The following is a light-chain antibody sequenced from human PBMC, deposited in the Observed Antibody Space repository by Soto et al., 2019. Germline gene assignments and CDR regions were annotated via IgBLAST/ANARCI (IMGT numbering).Light chain of an antibody. CDR2: GAS. CDR1: QSINSD. Sequence: EIFMTQSPATLSVSPGETTRLSCRASQSINSDVACYQQNVGQTPRLLIHGASTRATGIAARFSASGSGTEFPLTISGLQSEDFANYYCQQYNKWPVTCGGGTKGDIK. V-gene: IGKV3D-15*01. CDR3: QQYNKWPVT. J-gene: IGKJ4*01.